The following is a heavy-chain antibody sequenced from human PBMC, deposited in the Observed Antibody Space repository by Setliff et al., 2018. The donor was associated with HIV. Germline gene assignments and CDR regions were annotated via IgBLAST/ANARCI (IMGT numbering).Heavy chain of an antibody. Sequence: SETLSLTCTVSGGSITTSSYYWGWVRQPPGKGLEWIGSIYSTGNTYYSPSLKNRVSLSVDTSRSQFSLRLNSVTAADTGVYYCARLFQWMSYSFDIWGQGTMVTVSS. CDR1: GGSITTSSYY. V-gene: IGHV4-39*01. CDR3: ARLFQWMSYSFDI. D-gene: IGHD5-12*01. J-gene: IGHJ3*02. CDR2: IYSTGNT.